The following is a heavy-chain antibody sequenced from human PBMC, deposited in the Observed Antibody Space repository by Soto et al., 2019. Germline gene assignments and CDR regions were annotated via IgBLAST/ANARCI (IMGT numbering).Heavy chain of an antibody. CDR2: ISAYNGNT. CDR1: GYTFTSYG. J-gene: IGHJ6*03. D-gene: IGHD2-15*01. CDR3: ARDADCSGGICIFYYMDV. V-gene: IGHV1-18*01. Sequence: ASVKVSCKASGYTFTSYGISWVRQAPGQGLEWMGWISAYNGNTNYAQKLQGRVTMTTDTSTSTAYMELRSLRSDDTAVYYCARDADCSGGICIFYYMDVWGKGTTVTVSS.